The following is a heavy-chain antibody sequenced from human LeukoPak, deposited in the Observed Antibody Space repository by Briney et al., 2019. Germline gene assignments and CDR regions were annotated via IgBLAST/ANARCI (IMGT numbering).Heavy chain of an antibody. D-gene: IGHD3-22*01. CDR3: AREEVYYDSSGYYYFDY. Sequence: GGSLRPSCAASGFTFDDYGMSWVRQAPGKGLEWVSGINWNGGSTGYADSVKGRFTISRDNAKNSLYLQMNSLRAEDTALYYCAREEVYYDSSGYYYFDYWGQGTLVTVSS. V-gene: IGHV3-20*04. CDR2: INWNGGST. J-gene: IGHJ4*02. CDR1: GFTFDDYG.